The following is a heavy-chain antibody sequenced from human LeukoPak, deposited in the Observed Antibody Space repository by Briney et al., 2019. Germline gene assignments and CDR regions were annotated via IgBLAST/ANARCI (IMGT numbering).Heavy chain of an antibody. Sequence: ASVKVSCKTSGYTFTSYAMNWVRQAPGQGLEWMGWINTNTGNPTYAQGFTGRFVFSLDTSVSTAYLQISSLKAEDTAVYYCARDRRNDVSVYYFDYWGQGTLVTVSS. CDR2: INTNTGNP. D-gene: IGHD1-1*01. CDR1: GYTFTSYA. V-gene: IGHV7-4-1*02. J-gene: IGHJ4*02. CDR3: ARDRRNDVSVYYFDY.